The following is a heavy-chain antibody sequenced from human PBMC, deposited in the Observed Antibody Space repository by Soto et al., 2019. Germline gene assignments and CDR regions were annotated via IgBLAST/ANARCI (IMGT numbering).Heavy chain of an antibody. D-gene: IGHD6-13*01. CDR3: ARSFGVAAAGPFDY. Sequence: QVQLQESGPGLVKPSPTLSLTCTVSGGSISSGGYYWSWIRQHPGKGLEWIGYIYYSGSTYYNPSLKSRVTISVDKSKNQVSLKRSSVTAADTAVYYWARSFGVAAAGPFDYWGQGPLVTVSS. J-gene: IGHJ4*02. V-gene: IGHV4-31*03. CDR2: IYYSGST. CDR1: GGSISSGGYY.